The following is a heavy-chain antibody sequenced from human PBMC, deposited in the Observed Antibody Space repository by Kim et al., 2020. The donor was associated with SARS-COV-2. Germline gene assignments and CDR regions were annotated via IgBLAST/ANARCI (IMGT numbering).Heavy chain of an antibody. Sequence: GGSLRLSCAASGFTFSSYAMSWVRQAPGKGLEWVSAISGSGGSTYYADSVKGRFTISRDNSKNTLYLQMNSLTAEDTAVYYCAKEDSVGYDILTGYYLQHPYYYGMDVWGQGTTVTVSS. CDR2: ISGSGGST. J-gene: IGHJ6*02. CDR1: GFTFSSYA. CDR3: AKEDSVGYDILTGYYLQHPYYYGMDV. V-gene: IGHV3-23*01. D-gene: IGHD3-9*01.